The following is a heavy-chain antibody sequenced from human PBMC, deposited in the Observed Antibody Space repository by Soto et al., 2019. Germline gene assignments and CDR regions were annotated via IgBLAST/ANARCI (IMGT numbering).Heavy chain of an antibody. CDR2: ISGFNGNT. CDR1: GYTFNFYG. V-gene: IGHV1-18*01. D-gene: IGHD4-17*01. J-gene: IGHJ2*01. CDR3: AAAPTGYWYFDL. Sequence: GASVKVSYKASGYTFNFYGITWERQPPGQGLEWMGWISGFNGNTNYAQKFQERVTITRDMSTSTAYMELSSLRSEDTAVYYCAAAPTGYWYFDLWGRGTLVTVSS.